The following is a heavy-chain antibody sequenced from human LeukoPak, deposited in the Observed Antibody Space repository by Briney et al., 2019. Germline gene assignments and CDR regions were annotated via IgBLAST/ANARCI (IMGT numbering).Heavy chain of an antibody. J-gene: IGHJ3*02. CDR2: ISGSGGST. CDR3: AKDQYYYDSSGFDAFDI. V-gene: IGHV3-23*01. Sequence: PGGSLRLSCAASGFTFSSYAMSWVRQAPGKGLEWVSAISGSGGSTYYADSVKGLFTISRDNSKNTLYLQMNRLRAEDTAVYYCAKDQYYYDSSGFDAFDIWGQGTMVTVSS. CDR1: GFTFSSYA. D-gene: IGHD3-22*01.